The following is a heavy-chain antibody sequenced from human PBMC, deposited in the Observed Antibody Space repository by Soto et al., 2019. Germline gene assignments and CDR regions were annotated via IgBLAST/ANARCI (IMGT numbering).Heavy chain of an antibody. V-gene: IGHV1-69*13. CDR3: ARFGLLLGYFDY. D-gene: IGHD3-16*02. CDR1: GGTFSSYA. CDR2: IIPIFGTA. Sequence: SVKVSCKASGGTFSSYAISWVRQAPGQGLEWMGGIIPIFGTANYAQKFQGRVTITADESTSTAYMELSSLRSEDTAVYYCARFGLLLGYFDYWGQGTLVTSP. J-gene: IGHJ4*02.